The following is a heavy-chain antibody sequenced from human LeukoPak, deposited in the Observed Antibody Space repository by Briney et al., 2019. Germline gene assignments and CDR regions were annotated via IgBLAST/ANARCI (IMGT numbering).Heavy chain of an antibody. D-gene: IGHD3-16*01. V-gene: IGHV3-48*03. Sequence: GGSLRLSCAASGFTFSSYEMNWVRQAPGKGLEWISYISSSGTTKYYADSVKGRFTISRDNAKNSLYLQMNSLRAEDTAVYYCARDPAVSYDYVWRSFAGYWGQGTLVTVSS. J-gene: IGHJ4*02. CDR1: GFTFSSYE. CDR2: ISSSGTTK. CDR3: ARDPAVSYDYVWRSFAGY.